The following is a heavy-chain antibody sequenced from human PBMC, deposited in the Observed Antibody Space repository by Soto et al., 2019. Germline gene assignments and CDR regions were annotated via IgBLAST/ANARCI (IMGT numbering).Heavy chain of an antibody. V-gene: IGHV1-3*01. J-gene: IGHJ3*02. Sequence: ASVKVSCKASGYTFTSYAMHWVRQAPGQRLEGMGWINASNGNAKYSQELQGRGSVTRDTSASTGYIDLGSLRPEDTALYYSERAAEGFIERMVYDTGGAFDIWGQGKMVTVS. CDR1: GYTFTSYA. CDR2: INASNGNA. D-gene: IGHD2-8*01. CDR3: ERAAEGFIERMVYDTGGAFDI.